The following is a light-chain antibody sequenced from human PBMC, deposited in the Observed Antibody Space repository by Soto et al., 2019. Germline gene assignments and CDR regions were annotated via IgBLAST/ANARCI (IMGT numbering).Light chain of an antibody. CDR2: AAS. CDR1: QGISSY. CDR3: QQYNSYSRT. V-gene: IGKV1D-8*03. J-gene: IGKJ1*01. Sequence: VIWVTQSPALLSASTGDRVTISCLVSQGISSYLAWYQQKPGKAPELLIYAASTLQSGVPSRFSGSGSGTEFTLTISSLQPDDFATYYCQQYNSYSRTFGQGTKVDIK.